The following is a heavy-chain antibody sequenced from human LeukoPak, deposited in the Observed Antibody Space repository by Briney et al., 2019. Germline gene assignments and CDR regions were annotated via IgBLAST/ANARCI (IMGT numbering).Heavy chain of an antibody. D-gene: IGHD3-3*01. Sequence: PSQTLSLTCTVSGGSLSSGSYYWSWIRQPAGKGLEWIGRIYTSGSTNYNPSLKSRVTISVDTSKNQFSLKLSSVTAADTAVYYCARLRFLEWLPGSGAFDIWGQGTMVTVSS. J-gene: IGHJ3*02. CDR2: IYTSGST. V-gene: IGHV4-61*02. CDR3: ARLRFLEWLPGSGAFDI. CDR1: GGSLSSGSYY.